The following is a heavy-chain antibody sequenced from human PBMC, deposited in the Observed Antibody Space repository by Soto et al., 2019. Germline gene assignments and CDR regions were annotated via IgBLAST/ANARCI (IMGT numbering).Heavy chain of an antibody. CDR3: ARVYSSSPPYYYYYGIDV. V-gene: IGHV1-2*02. J-gene: IGHJ6*02. D-gene: IGHD6-6*01. CDR1: GYTFTGYY. Sequence: GASVKVSCKASGYTFTGYYMHWVRQAPGQGLERMGWINPNSGGTNYAQKFQGRVTMTRDTSISTAYMELCRLRSDDTAVYYCARVYSSSPPYYYYYGIDVWGQGTTVTVSS. CDR2: INPNSGGT.